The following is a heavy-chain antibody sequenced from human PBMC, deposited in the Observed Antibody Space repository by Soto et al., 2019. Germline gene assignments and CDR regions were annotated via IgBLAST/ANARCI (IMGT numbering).Heavy chain of an antibody. CDR1: GYTFTGYY. J-gene: IGHJ4*02. CDR3: ARDMNTIFGVVTTPLSY. D-gene: IGHD3-3*01. V-gene: IGHV1-2*02. CDR2: INPNSGGT. Sequence: ASVKVSCKASGYTFTGYYMHWVRQAPGQGLEWMGWINPNSGGTNYAQKFQGRVTMTRDTSISTAYMELSRLRSDDTAVYYCARDMNTIFGVVTTPLSYWGQGTLVTVSS.